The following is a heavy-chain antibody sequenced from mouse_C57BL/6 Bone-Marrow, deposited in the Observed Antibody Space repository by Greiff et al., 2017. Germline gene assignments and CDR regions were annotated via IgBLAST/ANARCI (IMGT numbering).Heavy chain of an antibody. J-gene: IGHJ2*01. Sequence: EVQVVESEGGLVQPGSSMKLSCTASGFTFSDYYMAWVRQVPEKGLEWVANINYDGSSTYYLDSLKSRFIISRDNAKNILYLQMSSLKSEDTATYYCARGGYYGSSRYFDYWGQGTTLTVSS. CDR2: INYDGSST. D-gene: IGHD1-1*01. V-gene: IGHV5-16*01. CDR1: GFTFSDYY. CDR3: ARGGYYGSSRYFDY.